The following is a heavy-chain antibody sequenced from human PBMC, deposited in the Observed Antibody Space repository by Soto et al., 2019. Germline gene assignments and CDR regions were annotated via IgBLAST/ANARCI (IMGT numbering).Heavy chain of an antibody. Sequence: QVQLVQSGAEVKKPGASVKVSCKASGYTFTSYDINWVRQATGQGLEWMGWMNPNSCNTGYAQQFQGRVTMNRNTSIGTAYMELSSLRSEDTAVYYCARGEGLRFFNDWYFDLWGRGTLVTVSS. CDR3: ARGEGLRFFNDWYFDL. D-gene: IGHD3-3*01. V-gene: IGHV1-8*01. CDR1: GYTFTSYD. CDR2: MNPNSCNT. J-gene: IGHJ2*01.